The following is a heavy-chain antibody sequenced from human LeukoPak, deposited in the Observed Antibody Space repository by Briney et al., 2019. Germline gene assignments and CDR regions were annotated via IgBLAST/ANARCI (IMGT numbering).Heavy chain of an antibody. D-gene: IGHD3-10*01. V-gene: IGHV1-69*05. CDR3: ARDAGWYYYGSGSEGILNTDY. Sequence: SVKVSGKASGYTFTGYYMHWVRQAPGQGLEWMGRIIPIFGTANYAQKFQGRVTITTDESTSTAYMELSSLRSEDTAVYYCARDAGWYYYGSGSEGILNTDYWGQGTLVTVSS. CDR1: GYTFTGYY. J-gene: IGHJ4*02. CDR2: IIPIFGTA.